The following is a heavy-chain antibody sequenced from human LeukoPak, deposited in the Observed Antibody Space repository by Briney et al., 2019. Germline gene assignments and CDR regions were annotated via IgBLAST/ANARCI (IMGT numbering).Heavy chain of an antibody. D-gene: IGHD6-13*01. CDR2: IYSGGST. Sequence: PGGSLRLSCAASGFTVSSNYMSWVRQAPGKGLEWVSVIYSGGSTYYADSVKGRFTISRDNSKNTLYLHMNSLRPEDTAVYYCARAGSSWYPLDYWGQGTLVTVSS. CDR3: ARAGSSWYPLDY. V-gene: IGHV3-66*02. CDR1: GFTVSSNY. J-gene: IGHJ4*02.